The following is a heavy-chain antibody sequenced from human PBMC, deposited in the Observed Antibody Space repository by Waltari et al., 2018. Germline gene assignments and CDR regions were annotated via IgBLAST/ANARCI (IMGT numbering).Heavy chain of an antibody. CDR3: ARHTEDDNGDD. CDR1: GYSFNNYW. CDR2: VRPDNSDT. D-gene: IGHD1-1*01. Sequence: QLVQSGTEVKKPGESLKISCKTSGYSFNNYWNGWVRQMPGKGLEWMGIVRPDNSDTRYSPSFRGQVTISADKSISIAYLQWSSLKASDTAIYYCARHTEDDNGDDWGQGTLVTVSS. J-gene: IGHJ4*02. V-gene: IGHV5-51*01.